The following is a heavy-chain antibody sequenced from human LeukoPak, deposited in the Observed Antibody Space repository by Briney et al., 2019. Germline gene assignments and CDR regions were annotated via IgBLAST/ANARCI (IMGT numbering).Heavy chain of an antibody. V-gene: IGHV1-2*02. CDR1: GYTLTGYY. J-gene: IGHJ6*03. D-gene: IGHD3-10*01. CDR2: INPNSGGT. CDR3: ARGTYGSGLGPSYYYYYYMDV. Sequence: ASVKVSCKASGYTLTGYYMHWVRQAPGQGLEWMGWINPNSGGTNYAQKFQGRVTMTRDTSIGTAYMELSRLRSDDTAVYYCARGTYGSGLGPSYYYYYYMDVWGKGTTATVSS.